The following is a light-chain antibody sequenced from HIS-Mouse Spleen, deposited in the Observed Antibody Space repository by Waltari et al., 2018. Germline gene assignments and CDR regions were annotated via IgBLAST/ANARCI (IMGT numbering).Light chain of an antibody. CDR3: PQLNSYPPT. J-gene: IGKJ1*01. CDR2: AAY. V-gene: IGKV1-9*01. Sequence: DIQLTQSPSFLPASVGDRVTITCRASQGISSYLAWYQQKPGKAPKLLIYAAYTLQSGVTSRFSGSGSGTEFTLTIRSLQPEDFETYYCPQLNSYPPTFGQGTKVEIK. CDR1: QGISSY.